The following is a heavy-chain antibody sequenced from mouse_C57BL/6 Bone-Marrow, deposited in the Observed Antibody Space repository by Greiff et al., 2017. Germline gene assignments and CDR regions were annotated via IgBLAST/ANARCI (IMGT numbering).Heavy chain of an antibody. J-gene: IGHJ2*01. D-gene: IGHD1-1*01. CDR1: GYTFTSYG. CDR3: ARRIYYLPDY. Sequence: QVQLQQSGAELARPGASVKLSCTASGYTFTSYGISWVKQRTGQGLEWIGEIYPRSGNTYYNEKFKGKATLTADKSSSTAYMELRSLTSEDSAVYFCARRIYYLPDYWGQGTTLTVSS. CDR2: IYPRSGNT. V-gene: IGHV1-81*01.